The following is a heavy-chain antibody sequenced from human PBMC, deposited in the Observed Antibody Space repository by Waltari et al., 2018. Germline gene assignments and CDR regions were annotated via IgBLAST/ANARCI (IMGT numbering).Heavy chain of an antibody. D-gene: IGHD3-3*01. CDR1: GFTFSSYS. J-gene: IGHJ4*02. CDR3: AREPEYYDFWSGYHFDY. Sequence: EVQLVESGGGLVQPGGSLRLSCAASGFTFSSYSMNWVRQAPGTGLEWVSYISVSSSTIYYADSVKCRFTISRDNAKNSLYLQMNSLRAEDTAVYYCAREPEYYDFWSGYHFDYWGQGTLVTVSS. V-gene: IGHV3-48*04. CDR2: ISVSSSTI.